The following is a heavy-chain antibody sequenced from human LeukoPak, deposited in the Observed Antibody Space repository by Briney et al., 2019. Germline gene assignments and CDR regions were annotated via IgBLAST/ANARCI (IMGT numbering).Heavy chain of an antibody. CDR2: ISYDGSNK. J-gene: IGHJ2*01. D-gene: IGHD2-2*01. Sequence: GSLRLSCAASGFTFSSYAMHWVRQAPGKGLEWVAVISYDGSNKYYADSVKGRFTISRDNSKNTLYLQMNSLRAEDTAVYYCARAILVVVPAAMDWYFDLWGRGALVTVSS. CDR3: ARAILVVVPAAMDWYFDL. CDR1: GFTFSSYA. V-gene: IGHV3-30-3*01.